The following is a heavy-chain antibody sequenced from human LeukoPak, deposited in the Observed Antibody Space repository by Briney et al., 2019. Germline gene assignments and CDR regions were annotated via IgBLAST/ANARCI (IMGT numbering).Heavy chain of an antibody. Sequence: GGSLRLSCAASGFTFSSYSMNRVRQAPGKGLEWVSSISSSSSYIYYADSVKGRFTISRDNAKNSLYLQMNSLRAEDTAVYYCARAVTAIPNYWGQGTLVTVSS. J-gene: IGHJ4*02. CDR2: ISSSSSYI. CDR3: ARAVTAIPNY. D-gene: IGHD2-21*02. V-gene: IGHV3-21*01. CDR1: GFTFSSYS.